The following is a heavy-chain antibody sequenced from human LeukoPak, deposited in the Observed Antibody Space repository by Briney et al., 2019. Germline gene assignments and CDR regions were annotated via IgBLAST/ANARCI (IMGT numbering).Heavy chain of an antibody. V-gene: IGHV1-69*13. CDR1: GGTFSSYA. CDR3: AGPSKGFLDYYGMDV. D-gene: IGHD3-3*01. Sequence: SVKVSCKASGGTFSSYAISWVRQAPGQGLEWMGGIIPIFGTANYAQKFQGRVTITADESTSTAYMELSSLRSEDTAVYYCAGPSKGFLDYYGMDVWGQRTTVTVSS. CDR2: IIPIFGTA. J-gene: IGHJ6*02.